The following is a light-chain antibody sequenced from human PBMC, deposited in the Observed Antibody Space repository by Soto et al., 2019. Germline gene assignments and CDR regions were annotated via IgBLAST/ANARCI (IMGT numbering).Light chain of an antibody. V-gene: IGLV1-44*01. J-gene: IGLJ3*02. Sequence: QCVLTYPPSASATPGQRLIISCSGSRSNIGKNAVKWYQQFPGTAPKLLIHSDDQRPSGVPDRFSGSKSGTSASLTISGLQSEDEAHYYCGAWDDSLSGLVFGGGTKVTVL. CDR1: RSNIGKNA. CDR3: GAWDDSLSGLV. CDR2: SDD.